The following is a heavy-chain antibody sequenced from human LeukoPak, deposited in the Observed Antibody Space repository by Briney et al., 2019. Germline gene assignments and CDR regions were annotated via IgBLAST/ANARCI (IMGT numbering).Heavy chain of an antibody. V-gene: IGHV3-21*01. Sequence: GGSLRLSCVASGFTFSSYSMNWVRQAPGKGLEWVSSISSSSSYIYYADSVKGRFTISRDDAKNSLYLQMNSLRAEDTAVYYCARDHSSSSALDYWGQGTLVTVSS. J-gene: IGHJ4*02. CDR2: ISSSSSYI. CDR3: ARDHSSSSALDY. D-gene: IGHD6-6*01. CDR1: GFTFSSYS.